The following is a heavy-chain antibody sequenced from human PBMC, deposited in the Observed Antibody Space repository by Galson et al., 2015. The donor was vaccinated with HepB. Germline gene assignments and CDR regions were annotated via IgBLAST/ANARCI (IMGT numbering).Heavy chain of an antibody. Sequence: ETLSLTCTVSGGSISGDYWSWIRQPPGKGLEWIGYDSDTGVTKYSPSLKSRVSISIDTSKNQFSPRLSSVTAADTAVYYCARDRVDNSAYYSPYWHFDVWGRGTLVTGSS. D-gene: IGHD3-10*01. CDR3: ARDRVDNSAYYSPYWHFDV. CDR1: GGSISGDY. CDR2: DSDTGVT. V-gene: IGHV4-59*01. J-gene: IGHJ2*01.